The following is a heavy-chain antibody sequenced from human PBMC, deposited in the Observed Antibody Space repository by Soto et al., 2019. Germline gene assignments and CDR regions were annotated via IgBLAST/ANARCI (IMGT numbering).Heavy chain of an antibody. CDR2: IYSTRSP. Sequence: QVQLQESGPGLVKPSETLSLTCTVTGDSVSKYYWNWIRQPAGKGLEWIGRIYSTRSPNYNPSLKSRVTMSVGTSKNQFSLKLNLSSVTAADTAVYYCARSPAYGDYANLDTWGPGTLVTVSS. CDR3: ARSPAYGDYANLDT. J-gene: IGHJ5*02. V-gene: IGHV4-4*07. CDR1: GDSVSKYY. D-gene: IGHD4-17*01.